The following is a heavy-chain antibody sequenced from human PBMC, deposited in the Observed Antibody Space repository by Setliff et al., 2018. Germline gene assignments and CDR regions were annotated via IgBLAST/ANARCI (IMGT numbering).Heavy chain of an antibody. CDR1: GYTFISYG. CDR3: ARFSGHNYGSFDS. CDR2: ISGYNGNT. J-gene: IGHJ4*02. D-gene: IGHD5-18*01. V-gene: IGHV1-18*01. Sequence: ASVKVSCKTSGYTFISYGISWVRQAPGQGLEWMGWISGYNGNTDYAQNFQGRVTMTTDTSTSTAYMELRSLRSDDTAVYYCARFSGHNYGSFDSWGQGTLVTVSS.